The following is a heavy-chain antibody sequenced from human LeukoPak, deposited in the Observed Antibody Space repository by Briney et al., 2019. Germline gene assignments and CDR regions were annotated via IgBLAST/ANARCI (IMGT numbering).Heavy chain of an antibody. CDR3: ARREFGRDGYETLDY. J-gene: IGHJ4*02. CDR1: GGTFSSYA. CDR2: IIPTLGIA. V-gene: IGHV1-69*04. Sequence: SVKVSCKASGGTFSSYAISWVRQAPGQGLEWMGRIIPTLGIANYAQKFQGRVTITADKSTSTAYMELSSLRSEDTAVYYCARREFGRDGYETLDYWGQGTLVTVSS. D-gene: IGHD5-24*01.